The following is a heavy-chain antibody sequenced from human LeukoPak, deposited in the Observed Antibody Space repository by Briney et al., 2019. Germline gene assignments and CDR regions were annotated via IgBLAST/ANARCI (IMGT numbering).Heavy chain of an antibody. Sequence: GGSLRLSCAASGFTFSSYSMNWVRQAPGKGLEWVSYISSSSSTIYYADSVKGRFTISRDNAKNSLYLQMNSLRAEDTAVYYCARDPRYCSGGSCPLSYYYYGMDVWGQGTTVTVSS. CDR3: ARDPRYCSGGSCPLSYYYYGMDV. CDR2: ISSSSSTI. J-gene: IGHJ6*02. D-gene: IGHD2-15*01. V-gene: IGHV3-48*04. CDR1: GFTFSSYS.